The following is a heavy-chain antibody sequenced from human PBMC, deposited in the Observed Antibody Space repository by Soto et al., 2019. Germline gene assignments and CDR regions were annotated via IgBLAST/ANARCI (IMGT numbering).Heavy chain of an antibody. CDR3: AADVIGVAGDFDH. CDR1: GFTFGSSA. V-gene: IGHV1-58*01. J-gene: IGHJ4*02. D-gene: IGHD6-19*01. Sequence: LVQSGPDVKKPGTSVKVSCKTSGFTFGSSAVQWVRQVRGQRLEWIGWIVVASGYSNVAQKFQDRVSLTRDLSTNTAFMELSSLPSEDSAMYYCAADVIGVAGDFDHWGQGTLFSVSS. CDR2: IVVASGYS.